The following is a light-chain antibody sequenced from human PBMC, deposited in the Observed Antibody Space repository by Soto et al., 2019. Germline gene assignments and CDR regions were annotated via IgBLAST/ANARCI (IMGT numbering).Light chain of an antibody. CDR1: QTVSSTY. J-gene: IGKJ2*01. V-gene: IGKV3-20*01. CDR2: GAS. CDR3: QQFGSFPYT. Sequence: EIVLTQSPGTLSLSPGEGATLSCRASQTVSSTYLAWYQQKPGRAPSLLIHGASTRAAAIPDRFSASGWRTHFTLTINRLAPEDFAVYFCQQFGSFPYTFGQGTTVEIK.